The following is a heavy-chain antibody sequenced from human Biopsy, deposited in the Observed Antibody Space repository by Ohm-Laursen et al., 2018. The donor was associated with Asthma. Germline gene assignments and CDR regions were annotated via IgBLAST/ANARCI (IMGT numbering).Heavy chain of an antibody. CDR3: VHTLVGLKAFDF. V-gene: IGHV2-5*05. CDR1: GFSLSTSGGG. CDR2: IYWDDDK. D-gene: IGHD1-26*01. J-gene: IGHJ4*02. Sequence: TQTLTLTRTFSGFSLSTSGGGVGWIRQPPGKALEWLGNIYWDDDKRYGPSLQSRLTITRDTPKDQVVLTMTNMGPVDTGTYYCVHTLVGLKAFDFWGQGTLVTVSS.